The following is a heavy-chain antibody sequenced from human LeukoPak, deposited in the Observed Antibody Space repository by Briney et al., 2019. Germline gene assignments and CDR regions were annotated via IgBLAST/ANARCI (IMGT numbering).Heavy chain of an antibody. CDR2: IYYSGST. CDR1: GGSISSYY. D-gene: IGHD3-22*01. J-gene: IGHJ4*02. V-gene: IGHV4-59*01. CDR3: ARGGNYYDTSGYYYVFDY. Sequence: SETLSLTCTVSGGSISSYYWSWIRQPPGKGLEWIGYIYYSGSTNYNPSLKSRVTISVDTSKNQFSLKLSSVTAADTAVYYCARGGNYYDTSGYYYVFDYWGQGTLVTVSS.